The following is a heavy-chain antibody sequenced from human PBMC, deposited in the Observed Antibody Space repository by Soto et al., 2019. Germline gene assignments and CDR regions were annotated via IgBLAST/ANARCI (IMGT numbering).Heavy chain of an antibody. CDR2: ISGSGGST. D-gene: IGHD6-19*01. CDR1: GFTFSRYA. J-gene: IGHJ3*02. CDR3: ASSSGPFSNDAFDI. Sequence: VSLRLSCAASGFTFSRYAMSRVRQAPGKGLEWVSAISGSGGSTSYADSVKGRFTISRDNSKNTLYLQMNSLRAEDTAVYYCASSSGPFSNDAFDIWGQGTMVTVSS. V-gene: IGHV3-23*01.